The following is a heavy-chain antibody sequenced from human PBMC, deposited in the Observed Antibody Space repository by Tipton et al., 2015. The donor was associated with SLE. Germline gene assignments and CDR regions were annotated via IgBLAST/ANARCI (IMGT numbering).Heavy chain of an antibody. Sequence: TLSLTCTVSGGSISTGGYYWSWIRQNSGKGLEWLGNIYYSGSTYYNPSLQSRVSMSVDTSKNQFSLNLSSVTAADTAVYYCVRDRGVTGYFGYWGQGLLVTVSS. J-gene: IGHJ4*02. CDR2: IYYSGST. D-gene: IGHD3-10*01. CDR1: GGSISTGGYY. CDR3: VRDRGVTGYFGY. V-gene: IGHV4-31*03.